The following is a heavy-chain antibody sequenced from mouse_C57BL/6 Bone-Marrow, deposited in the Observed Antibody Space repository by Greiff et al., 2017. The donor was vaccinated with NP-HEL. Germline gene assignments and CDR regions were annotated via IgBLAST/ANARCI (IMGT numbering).Heavy chain of an antibody. CDR3: VGNWDVRGY. V-gene: IGHV1-61*01. CDR1: GYTFTSYW. CDR2: IYPSDSET. Sequence: VQLQESGAELVRPGSSVKLSCKASGYTFTSYWMDWVKQRPGQGLEWIGNIYPSDSETHYNQKFKDKATLTVDKSSSTAYMQLSSLTSEDSAVYYCVGNWDVRGYWGQGTTLTVSS. J-gene: IGHJ2*01. D-gene: IGHD4-1*02.